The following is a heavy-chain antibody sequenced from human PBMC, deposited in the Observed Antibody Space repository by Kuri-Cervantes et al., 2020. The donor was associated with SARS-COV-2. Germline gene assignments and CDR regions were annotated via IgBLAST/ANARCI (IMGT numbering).Heavy chain of an antibody. CDR2: IYYSGST. Sequence: SETLSLTCTVSGGSISSSNYYWGWIRQPPGKGLEWIGYIYYSGSTNYNPSLKSRVTISVDTSKNQFSLKLSSVTAADTAVYYCAGVIVLMVYATPAEYFQHWGQGTLVTVSS. J-gene: IGHJ1*01. V-gene: IGHV4-61*05. CDR1: GGSISSSNYY. CDR3: AGVIVLMVYATPAEYFQH. D-gene: IGHD2-8*01.